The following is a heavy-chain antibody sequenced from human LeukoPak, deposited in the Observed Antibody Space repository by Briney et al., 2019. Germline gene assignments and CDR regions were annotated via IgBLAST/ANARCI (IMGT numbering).Heavy chain of an antibody. CDR2: ISTSGRST. D-gene: IGHD6-19*01. CDR1: GFTFSTYA. CDR3: ARDRTSSGWFFDY. Sequence: GGSLRLSCAASGFTFSTYAMSWVRQAPGKGLEWVSTISTSGRSTYYADSVKGRFTISRDNSKHTLYLQMNSLRPEDTAVYYCARDRTSSGWFFDYWGQGTLVIVSS. J-gene: IGHJ4*02. V-gene: IGHV3-23*01.